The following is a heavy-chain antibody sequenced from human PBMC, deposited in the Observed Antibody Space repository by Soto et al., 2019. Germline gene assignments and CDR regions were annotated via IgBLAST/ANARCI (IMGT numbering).Heavy chain of an antibody. V-gene: IGHV2-70*04. Sequence: GSGPTLVNPTQTATLTCTFSGFSLSTSGMRVSWIRQPPGKALEWLARIDWDDEKFYSTSLKTRLTISKDTSKNQVVLTMTNMDPVDTATYYCARSGIAVGGFDPWGQGTLVTVSS. J-gene: IGHJ5*02. CDR1: GFSLSTSGMR. D-gene: IGHD6-19*01. CDR2: IDWDDEK. CDR3: ARSGIAVGGFDP.